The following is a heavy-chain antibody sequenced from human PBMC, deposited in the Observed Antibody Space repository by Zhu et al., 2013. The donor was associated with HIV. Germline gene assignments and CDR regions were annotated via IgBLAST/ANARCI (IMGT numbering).Heavy chain of an antibody. J-gene: IGHJ4*02. CDR3: ASGGGSMATGYLDY. CDR2: INPSGGST. D-gene: IGHD3-16*01. V-gene: IGHV1-46*01. Sequence: QVQLLQSGAEVKRPGASVKVSCRASGYSFTNYYINWVRQAPGQGLEWMGIINPSGGSTSYAQKFQGRVTMTRDTSTSTVYMELSSLRSEDTAVYYCASGGGSMATGYLDYVGPGNPGHRLL. CDR1: GYSFTNYY.